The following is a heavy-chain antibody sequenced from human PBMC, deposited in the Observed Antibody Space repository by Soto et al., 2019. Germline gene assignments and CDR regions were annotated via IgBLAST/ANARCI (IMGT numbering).Heavy chain of an antibody. CDR1: GFTFSSYS. CDR3: ASVLSVTYFYFYGMDV. Sequence: EVQLVESGGGLVKPGGSLRLSCAASGFTFSSYSMHWVRQAPGKGLEWVSSIGSSSSYIYYADSVKGRFTISRDNAKNSLYLLMNSLRAEDTAVYYCASVLSVTYFYFYGMDVWGQGTTVTVSS. V-gene: IGHV3-21*01. J-gene: IGHJ6*02. CDR2: IGSSSSYI. D-gene: IGHD4-17*01.